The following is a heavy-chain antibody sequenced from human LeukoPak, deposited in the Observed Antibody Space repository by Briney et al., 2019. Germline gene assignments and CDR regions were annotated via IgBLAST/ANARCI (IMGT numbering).Heavy chain of an antibody. V-gene: IGHV1-18*01. CDR3: ARDGTWGRYHYDSTGNDYYFDY. Sequence: ASVKVSCKASGYTFTSYGISWLRQAPGQGLEWMRWLSPYNGNKNYAQKFQGRVTMTTDLSTSTAYMEVRSLRSDDTAVYHCARDGTWGRYHYDSTGNDYYFDYWGQGTLVTVSS. J-gene: IGHJ4*02. CDR2: LSPYNGNK. CDR1: GYTFTSYG. D-gene: IGHD3-22*01.